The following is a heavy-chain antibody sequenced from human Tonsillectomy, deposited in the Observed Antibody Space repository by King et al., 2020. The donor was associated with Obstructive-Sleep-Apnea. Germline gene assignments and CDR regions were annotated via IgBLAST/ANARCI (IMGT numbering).Heavy chain of an antibody. J-gene: IGHJ4*02. V-gene: IGHV3-23*04. CDR3: STRAWFAAGDQDY. Sequence: VQLVESGGGLVQREGSLRLSCAASGFTFSSYDMSWVRQAPGKGLEWVSAFSTTGGSTYYADSVKGRFTISSDNSKNTLYLQMNSLRAEDTAIYYCSTRAWFAAGDQDYGGKGTLVTVSS. CDR1: GFTFSSYD. D-gene: IGHD3-10*01. CDR2: FSTTGGST.